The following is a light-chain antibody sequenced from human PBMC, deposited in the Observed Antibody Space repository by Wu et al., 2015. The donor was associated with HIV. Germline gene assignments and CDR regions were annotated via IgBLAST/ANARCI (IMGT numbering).Light chain of an antibody. CDR3: HQYDIWPPYT. J-gene: IGKJ2*01. CDR2: TAS. CDR1: QSVTSNY. V-gene: IGKV3-20*01. Sequence: EIVLTQSPGTLSLSPGERATLSCRASQSVTSNYLAWYQQKPGQAPRLLIYTASNRATGIPDRFSGSGSGTDFTLTISSLQSEDFAVYYCHQYDIWPPYTFGQGTKLEIK.